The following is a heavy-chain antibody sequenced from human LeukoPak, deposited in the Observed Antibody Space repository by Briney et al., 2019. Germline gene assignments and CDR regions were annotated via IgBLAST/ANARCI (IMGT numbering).Heavy chain of an antibody. V-gene: IGHV3-30*02. CDR1: GFTFDDYG. CDR2: IRYDGRNK. D-gene: IGHD3-22*01. CDR3: AKDTYYYDNSGYSGAFDI. Sequence: PGGSLRLSCAASGFTFDDYGMSWVRQAPGKGLEWVAFIRYDGRNKYYADSVKGRFTISRDNSKNTLYLQMNSLRAEDTAVYYCAKDTYYYDNSGYSGAFDIWGQGTMVTVSS. J-gene: IGHJ3*02.